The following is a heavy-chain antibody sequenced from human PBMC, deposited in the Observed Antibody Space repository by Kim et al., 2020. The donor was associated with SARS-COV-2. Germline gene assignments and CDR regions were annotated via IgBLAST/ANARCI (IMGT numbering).Heavy chain of an antibody. CDR3: ARQALRALSYLDY. V-gene: IGHV4-39*01. CDR2: IYHSGST. D-gene: IGHD3-16*02. J-gene: IGHJ4*02. Sequence: SETLSLTCTASGGSISSSSYYWGWIRQPPGKGLEWIGSIYHSGSTYYNPSLKSRVTISVDTSKNQFSLKLSSVTAADTAVYYCARQALRALSYLDYWGQG. CDR1: GGSISSSSYY.